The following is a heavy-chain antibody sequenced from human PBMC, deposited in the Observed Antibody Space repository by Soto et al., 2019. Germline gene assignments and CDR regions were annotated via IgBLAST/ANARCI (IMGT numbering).Heavy chain of an antibody. CDR3: ARGAAAGSYYYYGMDV. CDR1: GGSFSGYY. CDR2: INHSGST. D-gene: IGHD6-13*01. J-gene: IGHJ6*02. Sequence: PSETLSLTCAVYGGSFSGYYWSWIRQPPGKGLEWIGEINHSGSTNYNPSLKSRVTISVDTSKSQFSLKLSSVTAADTAVYYCARGAAAGSYYYYGMDVWGQGTTVTVSS. V-gene: IGHV4-34*01.